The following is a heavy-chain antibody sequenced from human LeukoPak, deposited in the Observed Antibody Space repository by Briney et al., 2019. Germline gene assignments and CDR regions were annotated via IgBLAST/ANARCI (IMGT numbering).Heavy chain of an antibody. CDR3: ARDRRVYYDSSGYSWWSFDY. D-gene: IGHD3-22*01. J-gene: IGHJ4*02. Sequence: GASVKASCKASGYTFTGYYMHWVRQAPGQGLEWMGWINPNSGGTNYAQKFQGRVTMTRDTSISTAYMELSRLRSDDTAVYYCARDRRVYYDSSGYSWWSFDYWGQGTLVTVSS. CDR1: GYTFTGYY. CDR2: INPNSGGT. V-gene: IGHV1-2*02.